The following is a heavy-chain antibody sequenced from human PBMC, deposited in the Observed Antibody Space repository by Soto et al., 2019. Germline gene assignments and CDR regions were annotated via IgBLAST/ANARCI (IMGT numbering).Heavy chain of an antibody. CDR3: VREVGASGY. CDR2: ISDSSSTI. J-gene: IGHJ4*02. CDR1: GFTFNSHT. V-gene: IGHV3-48*04. Sequence: EVQLVESGGGLVQPGGSLRLSCVASGFTFNSHTMNWVRQAPGKGLEWLLYISDSSSTIYYADSVKGRFTISRDNTKNSLYLQMNSLRADDTAVYYCVREVGASGYWGQGTLVTVSS. D-gene: IGHD1-26*01.